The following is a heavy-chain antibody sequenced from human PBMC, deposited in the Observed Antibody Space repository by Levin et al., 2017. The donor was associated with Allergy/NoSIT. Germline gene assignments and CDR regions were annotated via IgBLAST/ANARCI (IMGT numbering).Heavy chain of an antibody. J-gene: IGHJ4*02. CDR1: GYNFISYG. V-gene: IGHV1-18*01. Sequence: GESLKISCKTSGYNFISYGISWVRQAPGQGLEWVGWISPHSETTKYVQKFQGRVTMTTDTSTSTVNMELRSLRSDDTAVYYCARGYGSGSYLSYWGQGTLVTVSS. CDR3: ARGYGSGSYLSY. CDR2: ISPHSETT. D-gene: IGHD3-10*01.